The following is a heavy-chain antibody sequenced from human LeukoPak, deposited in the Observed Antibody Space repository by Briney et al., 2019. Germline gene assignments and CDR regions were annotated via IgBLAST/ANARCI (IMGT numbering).Heavy chain of an antibody. J-gene: IGHJ4*02. Sequence: GGSLRLSCAASGFTFSSYSMNWVRQAPGKGLEWVSSISSSSSYIYYADSVKGRFTISRDNAKNSLYLQMNSLRAEDTAVYHCARGLLWFGELFGGGQGTLVTVSS. D-gene: IGHD3-10*01. CDR3: ARGLLWFGELFG. V-gene: IGHV3-21*01. CDR2: ISSSSSYI. CDR1: GFTFSSYS.